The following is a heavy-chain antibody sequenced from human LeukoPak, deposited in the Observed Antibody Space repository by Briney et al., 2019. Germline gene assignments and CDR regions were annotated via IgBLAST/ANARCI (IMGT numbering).Heavy chain of an antibody. J-gene: IGHJ4*02. CDR1: GFTFSSYG. Sequence: GGSLGLSCAASGFTFSSYGMHWVRQAPGKGLEWVAVISYGGSNKYYADSVKGRFTISRDNSKNTLYLQMNSLRAEDTAVYYCAKIGRYYDSSGYPSDYWGQGTLVTVSS. CDR3: AKIGRYYDSSGYPSDY. CDR2: ISYGGSNK. V-gene: IGHV3-30*18. D-gene: IGHD3-22*01.